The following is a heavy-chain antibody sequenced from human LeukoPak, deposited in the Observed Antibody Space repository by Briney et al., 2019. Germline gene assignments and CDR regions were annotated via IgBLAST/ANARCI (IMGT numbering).Heavy chain of an antibody. CDR1: GGSISSYY. Sequence: SETLSLTCTVSGGSISSYYWSWVRQPAGKGLEWIGRIYTSGSTNYNPSLKSRVTMSVDTSKNQFSLKLSSVTAADTAVYYCASSSPDHFFDYWGQGTLVTVSS. J-gene: IGHJ4*02. CDR2: IYTSGST. D-gene: IGHD3-3*02. V-gene: IGHV4-4*07. CDR3: ASSSPDHFFDY.